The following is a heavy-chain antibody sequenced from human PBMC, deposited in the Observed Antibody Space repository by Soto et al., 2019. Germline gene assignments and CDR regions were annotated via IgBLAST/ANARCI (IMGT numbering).Heavy chain of an antibody. D-gene: IGHD2-2*01. Sequence: QVQLVQSAGEVKKPGASVKVSCKASGYSFTSYGISWVRRAPGQGLEWMGWISPYNGHTQFVERFQGRVTMTTDTSTKTADMELRNLRSDDTAHYYCARDLTIVPATHPRLENDGRDVGGQGTTVIVSS. CDR1: GYSFTSYG. CDR3: ARDLTIVPATHPRLENDGRDV. V-gene: IGHV1-18*01. CDR2: ISPYNGHT. J-gene: IGHJ6*02.